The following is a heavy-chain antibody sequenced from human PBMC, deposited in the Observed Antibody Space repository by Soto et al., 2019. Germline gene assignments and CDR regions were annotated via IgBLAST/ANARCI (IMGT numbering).Heavy chain of an antibody. CDR3: ARWWSGSRQGFDP. D-gene: IGHD3-3*01. J-gene: IGHJ5*02. CDR1: GGSISSGDYY. Sequence: QVQLQESGPGLVKPSQTLSLTCTVSGGSISSGDYYWSWIRQHPGKGLEWIGYIYYSGSTYYNPSPMSRFTTPVETCKNHVALKLSSVTAADTAVYYCARWWSGSRQGFDPWGQGTLVTVSS. CDR2: IYYSGST. V-gene: IGHV4-31*03.